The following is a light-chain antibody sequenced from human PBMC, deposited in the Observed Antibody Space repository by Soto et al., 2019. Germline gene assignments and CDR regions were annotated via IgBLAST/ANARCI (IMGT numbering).Light chain of an antibody. CDR2: GAS. J-gene: IGKJ1*01. Sequence: EIVLTQSPGTLSLSPGERATLSCRASQTVSSSYLAWYQQKPGQAPRLLLYGASLRATGIPDRFSGSGSGTDFSLTVSGLEPEDFAVYYCQQYGSSPWTFGLGTKVEIK. V-gene: IGKV3-20*01. CDR3: QQYGSSPWT. CDR1: QTVSSSY.